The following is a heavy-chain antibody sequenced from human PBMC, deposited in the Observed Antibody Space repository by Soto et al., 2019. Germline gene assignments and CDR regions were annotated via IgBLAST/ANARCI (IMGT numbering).Heavy chain of an antibody. CDR3: ARAKTSDTSDWQLGGFDY. Sequence: QVQLVQSGAEVKKPGASVKVSCKASAYTFTSYYLHWVRQAPGQGLEWMGIINPSGGSTSYAQKFQGRVTMTRDTSTSTVYMELSSLRSEDTAVYYCARAKTSDTSDWQLGGFDYWGQGTLVTVSS. CDR1: AYTFTSYY. CDR2: INPSGGST. J-gene: IGHJ4*02. V-gene: IGHV1-46*01. D-gene: IGHD3-16*01.